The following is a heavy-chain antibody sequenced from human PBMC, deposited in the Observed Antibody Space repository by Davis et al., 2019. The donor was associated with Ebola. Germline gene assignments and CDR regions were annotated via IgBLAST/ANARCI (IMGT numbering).Heavy chain of an antibody. CDR2: INHSGST. D-gene: IGHD2-2*01. Sequence: MPSETLSLTCAVYGGSFSGYYWSWIRQPPGKGLEWIGEINHSGSTNYNPSLKSRVTISVDTSKNQFSLKLTSVTAAETAVYYCATSQDCRSTSCDNWFDPWGQGTLVTVSS. CDR3: ATSQDCRSTSCDNWFDP. CDR1: GGSFSGYY. J-gene: IGHJ5*02. V-gene: IGHV4-34*01.